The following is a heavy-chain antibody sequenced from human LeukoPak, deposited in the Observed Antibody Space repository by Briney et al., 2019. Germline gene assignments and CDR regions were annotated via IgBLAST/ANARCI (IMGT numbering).Heavy chain of an antibody. V-gene: IGHV4-34*01. CDR2: INNRGTT. CDR1: GWTLSPHY. J-gene: IGHJ4*02. D-gene: IGHD5-12*01. CDR3: ARVPLWWLTPFDF. Sequence: PSDTLSLTCAVSGWTLSPHYWSWIRRPLGKGREWPGEINNRGTTNYSPSLRGRATISVDTSKNQFSLRLTSVTAADTAIYYCARVPLWWLTPFDFWGQGTLATVSS.